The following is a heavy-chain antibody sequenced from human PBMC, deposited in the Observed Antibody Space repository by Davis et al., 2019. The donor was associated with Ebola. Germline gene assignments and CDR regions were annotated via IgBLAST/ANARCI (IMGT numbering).Heavy chain of an antibody. Sequence: GESLKISCAASGFTFSSYWMHWVRQAPGKGLVWVSRINSDGSSTSYADSVKGRFTISRDNAKNTLYLQMNSLRAEDTAVYYCARARDTVTTGWFDPWGQGTLVTVSS. V-gene: IGHV3-74*01. CDR2: INSDGSST. CDR1: GFTFSSYW. J-gene: IGHJ5*02. D-gene: IGHD4-11*01. CDR3: ARARDTVTTGWFDP.